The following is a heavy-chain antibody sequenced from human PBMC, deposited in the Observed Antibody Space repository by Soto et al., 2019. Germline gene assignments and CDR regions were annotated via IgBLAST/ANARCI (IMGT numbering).Heavy chain of an antibody. D-gene: IGHD3-22*01. CDR2: IKQDGSEK. V-gene: IGHV3-7*03. J-gene: IGHJ4*02. CDR3: AKPFYDGAPYYFDY. CDR1: GFTFSSYW. Sequence: GSLRLSCAASGFTFSSYWMSWVRQAPGKGLEWVANIKQDGSEKYYVDSVKGRFTISRDNAKNSLYLQMNSLRAEDTAVYYCAKPFYDGAPYYFDYWGQGTLVTVSS.